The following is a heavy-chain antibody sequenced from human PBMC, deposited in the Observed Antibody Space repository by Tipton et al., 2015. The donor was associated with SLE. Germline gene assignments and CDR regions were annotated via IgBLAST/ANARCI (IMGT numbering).Heavy chain of an antibody. D-gene: IGHD6-19*01. V-gene: IGHV3-33*06. CDR1: GFTFSSYG. J-gene: IGHJ4*02. Sequence: SLRLSCAASGFTFSSYGMHWVRQAPGKGLEWVAVIWYDGSNKYYADSVKGRFTISRDNSKNTLYLQMNILRAEDTAVYYCAKPGRTVAGNYFDYWGLGTLVTVSS. CDR2: IWYDGSNK. CDR3: AKPGRTVAGNYFDY.